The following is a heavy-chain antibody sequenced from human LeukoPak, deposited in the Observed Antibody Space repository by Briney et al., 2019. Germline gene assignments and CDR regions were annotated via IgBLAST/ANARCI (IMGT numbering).Heavy chain of an antibody. V-gene: IGHV3-7*01. CDR3: GRVRCTSTSCWGVLYFDY. J-gene: IGHJ4*02. CDR2: IKPDGSEK. CDR1: GFTFSSYW. D-gene: IGHD2-2*01. Sequence: GGSLRLSCAAFGFTFSSYWMSWVRQAPGKGLEWVAHIKPDGSEKYYVDSVKGRFTISRDNAKNSLYVQMNSLRAEDTAVYYCGRVRCTSTSCWGVLYFDYWGQGTLVTVSS.